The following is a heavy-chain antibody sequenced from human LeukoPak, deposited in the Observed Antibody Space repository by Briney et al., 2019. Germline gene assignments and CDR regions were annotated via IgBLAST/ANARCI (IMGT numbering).Heavy chain of an antibody. D-gene: IGHD1-26*01. CDR2: ISGSSNTM. CDR1: GFIFSNYA. J-gene: IGHJ4*02. Sequence: GGSLRLSCAASGFIFSNYAMNWVRQAPGKGLEWVSYISGSSNTMYYADSVKGRFTISRDNAKNSLYLQMNSLRDEDTAVYYCARDRVGATDYFDYWGQGTLVTVSS. CDR3: ARDRVGATDYFDY. V-gene: IGHV3-48*02.